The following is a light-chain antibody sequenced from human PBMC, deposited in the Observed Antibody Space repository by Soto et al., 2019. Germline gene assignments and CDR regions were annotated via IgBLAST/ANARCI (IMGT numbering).Light chain of an antibody. J-gene: IGKJ5*01. CDR2: DAS. V-gene: IGKV3-11*01. CDR3: QQRSNWFT. CDR1: QIVSSY. Sequence: EIVLTQSPATLSLSPGERATLYCRASQIVSSYLAWYQQKPAQAPRLLIYDASNRATGIPARFSGSGSGTDFTLTISSLEPEDFAVYYCQQRSNWFTFGQGTRLEIK.